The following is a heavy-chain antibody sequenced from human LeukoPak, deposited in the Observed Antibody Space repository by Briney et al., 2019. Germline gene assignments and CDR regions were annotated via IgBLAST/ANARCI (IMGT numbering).Heavy chain of an antibody. Sequence: GGSLRLSCAASGFTFSSYSMNWVRQAPGKGLEWVSSISSSSYIYYADSVKGRFTISRDNAKNSLYLQMNSLRAEDTAVYYCAARHPPDAFDIWGQGTMVTVSS. J-gene: IGHJ3*02. V-gene: IGHV3-21*01. CDR2: ISSSSYI. CDR3: AARHPPDAFDI. CDR1: GFTFSSYS.